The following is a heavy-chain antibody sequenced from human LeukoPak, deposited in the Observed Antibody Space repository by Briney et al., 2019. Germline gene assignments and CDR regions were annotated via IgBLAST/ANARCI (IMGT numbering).Heavy chain of an antibody. Sequence: GGSLRLSCAASGFTFSSTHMVWVRQAPGKGLEWVSVTYTGGNSYYAGSVKGRFIISRDISKNTLYLQMNSLRAEDSALYYCARGGRGSAAVVAPRSFDIWGQGTMVTVSS. J-gene: IGHJ3*02. V-gene: IGHV3-53*01. CDR2: TYTGGNS. CDR3: ARGGRGSAAVVAPRSFDI. D-gene: IGHD3-22*01. CDR1: GFTFSSTH.